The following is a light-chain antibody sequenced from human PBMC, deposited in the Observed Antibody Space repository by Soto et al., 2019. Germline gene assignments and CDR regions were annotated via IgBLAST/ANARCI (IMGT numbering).Light chain of an antibody. CDR2: AAY. V-gene: IGKV1-39*01. CDR3: KQSYSTPPT. CDR1: QSISRD. J-gene: IGKJ1*01. Sequence: DIQMTQSPSSLSASVGDRVTITCRASQSISRDLNWYQQRPGKAHKLLIYAAYSLQSGVQSRFGGGGAGTDFTLTISSLQPEDFATYYCKQSYSTPPTFGQGTKVDIK.